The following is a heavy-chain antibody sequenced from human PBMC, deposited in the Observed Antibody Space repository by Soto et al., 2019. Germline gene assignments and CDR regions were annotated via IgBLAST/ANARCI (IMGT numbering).Heavy chain of an antibody. CDR3: ARDFVLEGAATLWYYYMDV. D-gene: IGHD2-15*01. Sequence: ASVKVSCKASGYTFTSYAMHWVRQAPGQRLEWMGWINAGNGNTKYSQKFQGRVTITRDTSASTAYMELSSLRSEDTAVYYCARDFVLEGAATLWYYYMDVWGKGTTVTVSS. J-gene: IGHJ6*03. V-gene: IGHV1-3*01. CDR1: GYTFTSYA. CDR2: INAGNGNT.